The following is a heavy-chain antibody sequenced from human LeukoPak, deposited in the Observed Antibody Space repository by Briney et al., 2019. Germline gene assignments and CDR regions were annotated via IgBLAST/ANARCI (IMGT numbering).Heavy chain of an antibody. CDR1: GGSFSGYY. CDR2: INHSGST. Sequence: SETLSLTCAVYGGSFSGYYWSWIRQPPGKGLEWIGEINHSGSTNYNPSLKSRVTISVDTSKNQFSLKLSSVTAADTAVYYCARGGGYYYGSGSYSKYYYYYGMDVWGQGTTVTVSS. D-gene: IGHD3-10*01. J-gene: IGHJ6*02. CDR3: ARGGGYYYGSGSYSKYYYYYGMDV. V-gene: IGHV4-34*01.